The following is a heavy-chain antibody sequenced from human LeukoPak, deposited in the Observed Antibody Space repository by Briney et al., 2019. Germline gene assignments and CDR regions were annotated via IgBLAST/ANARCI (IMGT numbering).Heavy chain of an antibody. J-gene: IGHJ4*02. D-gene: IGHD3-22*01. CDR1: GYTFTSYG. CDR3: AREGRDDSSGYYFDY. V-gene: IGHV1-18*01. Sequence: GASVKVSCKASGYTFTSYGISWVRQAPGQGLEWMGWISAYNGNTNYAQKLQGRVTMTTDTSTSTAYMELRSLRSDDTAVYYCAREGRDDSSGYYFDYWGQGTLVTVSS. CDR2: ISAYNGNT.